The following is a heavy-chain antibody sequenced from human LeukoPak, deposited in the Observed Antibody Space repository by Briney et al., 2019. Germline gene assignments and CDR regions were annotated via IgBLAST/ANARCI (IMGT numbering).Heavy chain of an antibody. D-gene: IGHD3-10*01. J-gene: IGHJ3*02. CDR1: GGSISGYY. CDR3: ARGGELLGRTAHDAFDI. V-gene: IGHV4-59*01. Sequence: SETLSLTCTVSGGSISGYYWSWIRQPPGKGLEWIGNIYYSASTNYNPSLKSRVTISVDTSKNQCSLRLSSVTAADTAVYYCARGGELLGRTAHDAFDIWGQGTVVTVSS. CDR2: IYYSAST.